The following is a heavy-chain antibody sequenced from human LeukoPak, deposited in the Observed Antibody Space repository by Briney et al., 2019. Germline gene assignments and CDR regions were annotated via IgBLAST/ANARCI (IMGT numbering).Heavy chain of an antibody. Sequence: PSETLSLTCTVSGGSISSSSYYWGWIRQPPGKGLEWIGYIYYSGSTNYNPSLKSRVTISVDTSKNQFSLKLSSVTAADTAVYYCARLGSSWYQNWFDPWGQGTLVTVSS. CDR3: ARLGSSWYQNWFDP. CDR1: GGSISSSSYY. J-gene: IGHJ5*02. CDR2: IYYSGST. D-gene: IGHD6-13*01. V-gene: IGHV4-61*05.